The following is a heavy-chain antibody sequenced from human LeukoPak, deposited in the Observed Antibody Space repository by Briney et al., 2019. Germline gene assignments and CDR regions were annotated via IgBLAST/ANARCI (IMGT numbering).Heavy chain of an antibody. CDR3: ARVRITMVRGVLRHYYYYYGMDV. J-gene: IGHJ6*02. Sequence: PSETLSLTCTVSGSSVSNHWWIWIRQPAGKGLEWIGEINHSGSTNYNPSLKSRVTISVDTSKNQFSLKLSSVTAADTAVYYCARVRITMVRGVLRHYYYYYGMDVWGQGTTVTVSS. CDR2: INHSGST. CDR1: GSSVSNHW. V-gene: IGHV4-34*01. D-gene: IGHD3-10*01.